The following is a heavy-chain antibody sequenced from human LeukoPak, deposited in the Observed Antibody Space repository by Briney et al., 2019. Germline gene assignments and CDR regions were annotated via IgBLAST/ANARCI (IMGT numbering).Heavy chain of an antibody. V-gene: IGHV5-51*01. CDR1: GYSFSTFW. CDR2: IYPGDSDT. J-gene: IGHJ4*02. D-gene: IGHD3-10*01. Sequence: GESLKISCRGSGYSFSTFWIGWVRQMPGKGLERMGVIYPGDSDTRYSPSFQGLVTISADKSISTAYLQWSSLKASDTAMYYCASLHGPGSYSLSYWGQGTLVTVSS. CDR3: ASLHGPGSYSLSY.